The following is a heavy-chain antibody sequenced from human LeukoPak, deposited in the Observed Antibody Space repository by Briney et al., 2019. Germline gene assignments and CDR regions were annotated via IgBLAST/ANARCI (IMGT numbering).Heavy chain of an antibody. CDR3: ARLKGPLYGSGSRITDY. J-gene: IGHJ4*02. D-gene: IGHD3-10*01. CDR2: IYYSGST. Sequence: SDTLSLTCTVSGGSISSYYWSWIRQPPGKGLEGIGYIYYSGSTNYNPSLKSRVTISVDTSKNQFSLKLPTVTGADTAVYYCARLKGPLYGSGSRITDYWGQGTLVTVSS. CDR1: GGSISSYY. V-gene: IGHV4-59*08.